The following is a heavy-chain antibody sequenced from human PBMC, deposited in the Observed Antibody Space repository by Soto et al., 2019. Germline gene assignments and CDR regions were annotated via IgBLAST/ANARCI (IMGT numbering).Heavy chain of an antibody. D-gene: IGHD2-21*02. CDR1: GFTFSSYG. CDR3: AKERCGGDCYHYYYYGMDV. J-gene: IGHJ6*02. V-gene: IGHV3-30*18. Sequence: QVQLVESGGGVVQPGRSLRLSCAASGFTFSSYGMHWVRQAPGKGLEWVAVISYDGSNKYYADSVKGRFTISRDNSKNTLYLQMNSLRAEDTAVYYCAKERCGGDCYHYYYYGMDVWGQGTTVTVSS. CDR2: ISYDGSNK.